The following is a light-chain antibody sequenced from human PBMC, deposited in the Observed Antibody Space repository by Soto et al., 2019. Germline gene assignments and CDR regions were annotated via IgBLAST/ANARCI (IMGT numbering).Light chain of an antibody. V-gene: IGLV1-40*01. Sequence: QSVLTQPPSVSGAPGQTITISCTGSSTNVGGFHVVYWYHQLPGKAPKLLIYGNSNRPSGVPDRFSGSKSGNSASLAITGLQDDDEADYYCYSYASSRSSVVFGGGTKLTVL. CDR3: YSYASSRSSVV. CDR2: GNS. J-gene: IGLJ2*01. CDR1: STNVGGFHV.